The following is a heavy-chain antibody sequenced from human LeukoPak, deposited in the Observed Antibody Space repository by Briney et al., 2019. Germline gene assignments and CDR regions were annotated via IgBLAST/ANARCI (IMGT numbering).Heavy chain of an antibody. V-gene: IGHV1-69*13. CDR1: GGTFSSYA. J-gene: IGHJ4*02. CDR2: IIPIFGTA. D-gene: IGHD3-10*01. CDR3: ARDPGRQAYYYGSGSYSSFDY. Sequence: SVKVSCKASGGTFSSYAISWVRQAPGQGLEWMGGIIPIFGTANYAQKFQGRVTITADESTSTAYMELSSLRSEDTAVYYCARDPGRQAYYYGSGSYSSFDYWGQGTLVTVSS.